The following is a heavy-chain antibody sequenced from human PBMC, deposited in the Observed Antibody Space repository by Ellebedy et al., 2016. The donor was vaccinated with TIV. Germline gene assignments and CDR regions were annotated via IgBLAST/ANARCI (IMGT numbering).Heavy chain of an antibody. D-gene: IGHD3-10*01. CDR1: GYTFTSYG. J-gene: IGHJ6*02. Sequence: ASVKVSCXASGYTFTSYGISWVRQAPGQGLEWMGWISAYNGNTNYAQKLQGRVTMTTDTSTSTAYMELSSLRSDDTAVYYCAKGVMVRGVITYGMDVWGQGTTVTVSS. V-gene: IGHV1-18*01. CDR2: ISAYNGNT. CDR3: AKGVMVRGVITYGMDV.